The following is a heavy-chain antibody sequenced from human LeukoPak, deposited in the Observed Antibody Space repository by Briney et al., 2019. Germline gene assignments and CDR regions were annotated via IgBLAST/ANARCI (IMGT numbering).Heavy chain of an antibody. Sequence: GGSLRLSCEASGFIFSSYGMYWVRQAPGKGPEWVAVIWYDGSNKYYADSVKGRFTISRDNSKNTLYLQMNSLRAEDTAVYYCAKDQGATGTTLDYWGQGTLVTVSS. CDR3: AKDQGATGTTLDY. D-gene: IGHD1-1*01. J-gene: IGHJ4*02. V-gene: IGHV3-33*06. CDR1: GFIFSSYG. CDR2: IWYDGSNK.